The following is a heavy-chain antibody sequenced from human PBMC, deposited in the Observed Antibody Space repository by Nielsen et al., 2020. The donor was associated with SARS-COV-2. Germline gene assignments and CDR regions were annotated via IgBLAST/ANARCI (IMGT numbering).Heavy chain of an antibody. CDR2: ISWNSGSI. CDR1: GFTFDDYA. CDR3: AKDINYSNDYYYGMDV. V-gene: IGHV3-9*01. Sequence: SLKISCAASGFTFDDYAMHWVRQAPGKGLEWVSGISWNSGSIGYADSVKGRFTISRGNAKNSLYLQMNSLRAEDTALYYCAKDINYSNDYYYGMDVWGQGTTVTVSS. J-gene: IGHJ6*02. D-gene: IGHD4-11*01.